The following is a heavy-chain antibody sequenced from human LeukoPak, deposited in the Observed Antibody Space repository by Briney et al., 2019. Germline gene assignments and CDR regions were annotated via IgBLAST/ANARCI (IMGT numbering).Heavy chain of an antibody. Sequence: SETLSLTCTVPGGSISSYYWSWIRQPPGKGLEWIGYIYYSGSTNYNPSLKSRVTISVDTSKNQFSLKLSSVTAADTAVYYCARESWEVKAFFHWGQGTLVTVSS. J-gene: IGHJ4*02. CDR2: IYYSGST. CDR1: GGSISSYY. V-gene: IGHV4-59*01. CDR3: ARESWEVKAFFH. D-gene: IGHD1-26*01.